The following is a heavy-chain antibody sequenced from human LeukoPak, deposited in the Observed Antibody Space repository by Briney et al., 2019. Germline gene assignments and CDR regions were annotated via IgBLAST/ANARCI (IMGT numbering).Heavy chain of an antibody. Sequence: ASVKVSCKVSGYTLTELSMHWVRQAPGKGLEWMGGFDPEDGETIYAQKFQGRVTMTEDTSTDTAYMELSSLTSEDTAVYYCATRAGYYYGSGSYSIWGQGTLVTVSS. CDR2: FDPEDGET. CDR1: GYTLTELS. J-gene: IGHJ4*02. V-gene: IGHV1-24*01. CDR3: ATRAGYYYGSGSYSI. D-gene: IGHD3-10*01.